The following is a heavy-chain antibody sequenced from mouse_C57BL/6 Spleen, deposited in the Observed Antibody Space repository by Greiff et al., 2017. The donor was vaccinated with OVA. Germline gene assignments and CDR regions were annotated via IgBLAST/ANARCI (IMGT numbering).Heavy chain of an antibody. J-gene: IGHJ3*01. V-gene: IGHV1-18*01. Sequence: EVKLVESGPELVKPGASVKIPCKASGYTFTDYNMDWVKQSHGKSLEWIGDINPNNGGTIYNQKFKGKATLTVDKSSSTAYMELRSLTAEDTAVYYCAVSSWFAYWGQGTLVTVSA. CDR1: GYTFTDYN. CDR2: INPNNGGT. CDR3: AVSSWFAY.